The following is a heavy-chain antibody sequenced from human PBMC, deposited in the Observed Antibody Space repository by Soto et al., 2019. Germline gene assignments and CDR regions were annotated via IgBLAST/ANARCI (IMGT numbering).Heavy chain of an antibody. J-gene: IGHJ4*02. Sequence: WSLRLSCAASGFTFSSYSMKWVRQAPGKGLEWVSYISSNSRTMFYADSVKGRFTISRDNAKNSLYLQMSSLRDEDTAAYYCARDLWTYWGQGALVTVYS. CDR3: ARDLWTY. D-gene: IGHD3-3*01. V-gene: IGHV3-48*02. CDR1: GFTFSSYS. CDR2: ISSNSRTM.